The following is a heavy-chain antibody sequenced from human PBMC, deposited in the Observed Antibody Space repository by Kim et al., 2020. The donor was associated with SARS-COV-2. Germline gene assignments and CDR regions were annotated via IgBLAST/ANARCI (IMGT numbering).Heavy chain of an antibody. D-gene: IGHD7-27*01. CDR2: TYYRSKWHN. V-gene: IGHV6-1*01. CDR3: TRTGGADY. Sequence: SQTLSLTRAISGDSVSSNSAAWNWIRQSPSRGLEWLGRTYYRSKWHNEYAVSVKGRITINPDTSKNQFSLQLNSVTPEDTAVYYCTRTGGADYWGQGTLVTVSS. J-gene: IGHJ4*02. CDR1: GDSVSSNSAA.